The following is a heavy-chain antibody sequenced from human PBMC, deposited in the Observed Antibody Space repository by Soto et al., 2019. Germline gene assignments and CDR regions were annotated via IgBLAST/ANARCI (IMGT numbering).Heavy chain of an antibody. CDR1: GYSFSIYW. Sequence: GESLKISCKGSGYSFSIYWIGWVRQMPGKGLEWMGVIYPGDSDTRYSPSFQGQVTISADKSINTAYLQWSSLKASDTAMYYCARQDGDGLFYFDYWGQGTLVTVSS. CDR3: ARQDGDGLFYFDY. J-gene: IGHJ4*02. CDR2: IYPGDSDT. D-gene: IGHD4-17*01. V-gene: IGHV5-51*01.